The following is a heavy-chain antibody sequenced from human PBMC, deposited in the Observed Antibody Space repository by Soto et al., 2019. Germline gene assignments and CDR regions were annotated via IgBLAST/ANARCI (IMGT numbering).Heavy chain of an antibody. V-gene: IGHV3-30-3*01. CDR3: ARSMGYARNWFDP. D-gene: IGHD2-8*01. CDR1: GFTFSSYA. Sequence: PGGSLRLSCAASGFTFSSYAMHWVRQAPGKGLEWVAVISYDGSNKYYADSVKGRFTISRDNSKNTLYLQMNSLRAEDTAVYYCARSMGYARNWFDPWGQGTLVTDS. CDR2: ISYDGSNK. J-gene: IGHJ5*02.